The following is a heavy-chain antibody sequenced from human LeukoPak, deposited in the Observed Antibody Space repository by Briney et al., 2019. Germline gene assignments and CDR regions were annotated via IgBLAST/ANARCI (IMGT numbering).Heavy chain of an antibody. D-gene: IGHD3-16*01. Sequence: ASVKVSCKASGYTFNGYYMHWVRQATGQGLEWMGWINPNSGGTNYAQKFQGRVTMTRDTSISTAYMELSRLRSYDTAVYYCARVRYRLAETYIDYWGQGTLVTVSS. J-gene: IGHJ4*02. CDR3: ARVRYRLAETYIDY. CDR1: GYTFNGYY. CDR2: INPNSGGT. V-gene: IGHV1-2*02.